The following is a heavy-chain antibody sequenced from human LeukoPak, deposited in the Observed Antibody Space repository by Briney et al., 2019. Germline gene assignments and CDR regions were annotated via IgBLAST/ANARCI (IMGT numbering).Heavy chain of an antibody. V-gene: IGHV3-33*01. J-gene: IGHJ4*02. D-gene: IGHD1-14*01. CDR2: IWYDGRNK. Sequence: GRSLRLSCAASGFTFSSYGMHWVRQAPGKGLDWVAVIWYDGRNKYYGDSVKGRFTVSRDNSKKTLYLQMNSLRAEDTAVYYCARDRPGSGMDVWGQGTLVTVSS. CDR1: GFTFSSYG. CDR3: ARDRPGSGMDV.